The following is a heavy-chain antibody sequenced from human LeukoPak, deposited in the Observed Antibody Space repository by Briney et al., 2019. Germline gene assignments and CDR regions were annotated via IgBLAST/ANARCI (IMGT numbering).Heavy chain of an antibody. D-gene: IGHD1-26*01. CDR2: ISHDGNTA. Sequence: GGSLRLSCAASGFTFSSSWMHWVRQAPGKGLVWVSRISHDGNTASQADSVKGRFTISRDNAKNTLYLQMNSLRAEDTAVYYCARDSGRVVGATTYAVYIWGQGTMVTVSS. V-gene: IGHV3-74*01. CDR1: GFTFSSSW. J-gene: IGHJ3*02. CDR3: ARDSGRVVGATTYAVYI.